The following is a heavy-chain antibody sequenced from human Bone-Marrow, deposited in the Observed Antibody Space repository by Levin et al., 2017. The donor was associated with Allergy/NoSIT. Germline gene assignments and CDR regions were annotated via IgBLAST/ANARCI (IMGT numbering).Heavy chain of an antibody. D-gene: IGHD6-13*01. CDR1: GFPFSSYG. V-gene: IGHV3-21*01. J-gene: IGHJ6*02. CDR2: ITTTGNYI. Sequence: PGESLKISCATSGFPFSSYGMAWVRQAPGKGLEWVASITTTGNYIHYAESVKGRFTISRDNANNSLSLQMNRLRGEDMAVYYCARAAGAAGRGGLDVWGQGTTVTVSS. CDR3: ARAAGAAGRGGLDV.